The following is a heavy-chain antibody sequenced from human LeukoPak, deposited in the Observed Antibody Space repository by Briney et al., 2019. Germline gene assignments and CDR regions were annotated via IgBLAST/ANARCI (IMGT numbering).Heavy chain of an antibody. CDR1: GYTFTSYA. CDR2: INAGNGNT. CDR3: AVHTIFGRTWFDP. D-gene: IGHD3-3*01. J-gene: IGHJ5*02. V-gene: IGHV1-3*01. Sequence: GASVKVSCKASGYTFTSYAMHWVRQAPGQRLEWMGWINAGNGNTKYSQKFQGRVTITRDTSASTAYMELCSLRSEDAAVYYCAVHTIFGRTWFDPWGQGTLVTVSS.